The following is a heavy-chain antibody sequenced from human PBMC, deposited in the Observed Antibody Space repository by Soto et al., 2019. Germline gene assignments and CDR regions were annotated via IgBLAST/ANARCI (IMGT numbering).Heavy chain of an antibody. CDR1: GFTFSSYA. Sequence: QVQLVESGGGVVQPGRSLRLSCAASGFTFSSYAMHWVRQAPGKGLEWVAVISYDGSNKYYADSVKGRFTISRDNSKNTLYLQMNSLRAEDTAVYYCARDLSLGYDFWSGHQYYYYYYGMDVWGQGTTVTVSS. CDR3: ARDLSLGYDFWSGHQYYYYYYGMDV. D-gene: IGHD3-3*01. CDR2: ISYDGSNK. V-gene: IGHV3-30-3*01. J-gene: IGHJ6*02.